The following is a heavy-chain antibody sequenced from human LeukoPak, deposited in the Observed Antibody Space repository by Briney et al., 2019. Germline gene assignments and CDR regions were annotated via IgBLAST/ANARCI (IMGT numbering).Heavy chain of an antibody. CDR3: ARDCIAVAGMGRYYYYMDV. V-gene: IGHV4-39*06. D-gene: IGHD6-19*01. CDR2: IYYSGST. Sequence: SETLSLTCTVSGGSISSSSYYWGWIRQPPGKGLEWLGSIYYSGSTYYNPSLKSPVTISVDTPKNHFALKLSSVTAADTAVYYCARDCIAVAGMGRYYYYMDVWGKGTTVTVSS. CDR1: GGSISSSSYY. J-gene: IGHJ6*03.